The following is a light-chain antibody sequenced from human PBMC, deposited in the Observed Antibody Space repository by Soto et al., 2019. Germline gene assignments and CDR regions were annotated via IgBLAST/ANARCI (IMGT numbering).Light chain of an antibody. J-gene: IGKJ5*01. CDR2: LGY. V-gene: IGKV2-28*01. Sequence: DIVMTQSPLSLTVTPGEPASISCRSSRSLLKANGYTYFHWFLQKPGQSPQLLIYLGYNRAPGVPDRFSGTGSGTDFTLKISRVEAEDFAVYYCLQRSDWPITFGQGTRLEIK. CDR3: LQRSDWPIT. CDR1: RSLLKANGYTY.